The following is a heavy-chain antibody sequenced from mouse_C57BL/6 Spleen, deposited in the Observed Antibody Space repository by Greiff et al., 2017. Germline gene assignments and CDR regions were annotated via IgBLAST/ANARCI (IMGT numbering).Heavy chain of an antibody. Sequence: VQLQQSGAELVKPGASVKLSCTASGFNINDYYMHWVKQRTEQGLEWIGRIDPEDGETKYAPKFQGKATITADTSSNTAYLQLSSLTSEDTAVYYCASYYYGSSPAWFAYWGQGTLVTVSA. CDR3: ASYYYGSSPAWFAY. D-gene: IGHD1-1*01. CDR2: IDPEDGET. V-gene: IGHV14-2*01. J-gene: IGHJ3*01. CDR1: GFNINDYY.